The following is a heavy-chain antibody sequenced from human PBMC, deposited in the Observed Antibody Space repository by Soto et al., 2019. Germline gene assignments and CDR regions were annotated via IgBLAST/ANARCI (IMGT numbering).Heavy chain of an antibody. CDR3: ARDVCYYDSSGPFDY. V-gene: IGHV1-2*02. D-gene: IGHD3-22*01. CDR1: GYTFTGYY. CDR2: INPNSGGT. J-gene: IGHJ4*02. Sequence: ASVKVSFKASGYTFTGYYMHWVRQAPGQGLEWMGWINPNSGGTNYAQKFQGKVTMTRDTSISTAYMELSRLRSDDTAVYYCARDVCYYDSSGPFDYWGQGTLVTVSS.